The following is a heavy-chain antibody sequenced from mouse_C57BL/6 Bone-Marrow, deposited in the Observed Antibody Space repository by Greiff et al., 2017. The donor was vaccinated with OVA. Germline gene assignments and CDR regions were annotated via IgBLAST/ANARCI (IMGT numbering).Heavy chain of an antibody. CDR3: ARSDYVDY. CDR2: IDPSDSYT. V-gene: IGHV1-59*01. Sequence: VQLQQPGAELVRPGTSVKLSCKASGYTFTSYWMHWVKQRPGKGLEWIGVIDPSDSYTNYNQKFKGKATLTVYTSSSTAYMQLSSLTSEDAAVYCCARSDYVDYWGQGTTLTVSA. D-gene: IGHD2-4*01. CDR1: GYTFTSYW. J-gene: IGHJ2*01.